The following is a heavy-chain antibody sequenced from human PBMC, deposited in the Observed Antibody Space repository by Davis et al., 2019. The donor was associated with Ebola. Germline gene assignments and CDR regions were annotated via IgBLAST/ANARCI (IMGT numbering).Heavy chain of an antibody. J-gene: IGHJ6*04. CDR1: GGTFSSYA. V-gene: IGHV1-69*13. D-gene: IGHD6-13*01. CDR2: IIPIFGTA. CDR3: AREILASSSWPNYYGMDV. Sequence: AASVKVSCKASGGTFSSYAISWVRQAPGQGLEWMGGIIPIFGTANYAQKFQGRVTITADESTSTAYMELSSLRSKDTAVYYCAREILASSSWPNYYGMDVWGKGTTVTVSS.